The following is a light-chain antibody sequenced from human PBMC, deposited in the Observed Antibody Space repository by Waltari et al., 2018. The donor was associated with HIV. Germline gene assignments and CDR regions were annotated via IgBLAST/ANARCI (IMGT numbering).Light chain of an antibody. CDR3: QSYDSSLSGSVV. J-gene: IGLJ2*01. CDR2: GNS. CDR1: RSNIGAGYD. V-gene: IGLV1-40*01. Sequence: QSVLTQPPSVSGAPGQRVTISCTGSRSNIGAGYDVHWYQQLPGTAPKLLIYGNSNRPSGVPDRFSGSKSGTSASLAITGLQAEDEADYYCQSYDSSLSGSVVFGGGTKLTVL.